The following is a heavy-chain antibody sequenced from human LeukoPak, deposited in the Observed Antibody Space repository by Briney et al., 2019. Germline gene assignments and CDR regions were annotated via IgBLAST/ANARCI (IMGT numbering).Heavy chain of an antibody. D-gene: IGHD1-7*01. CDR2: ISAYNGNT. CDR3: ARDSLTAELRSRWFDP. J-gene: IGHJ5*02. V-gene: IGHV1-18*01. CDR1: GYTFTSYG. Sequence: GASVKVSCKASGYTFTSYGISWVRQAPGQGLEWMGWISAYNGNTNYAQKLQGRVTMTTDTSTSTAYMELRSLRSDDTAVYYCARDSLTAELRSRWFDPWGQGTLVTVSS.